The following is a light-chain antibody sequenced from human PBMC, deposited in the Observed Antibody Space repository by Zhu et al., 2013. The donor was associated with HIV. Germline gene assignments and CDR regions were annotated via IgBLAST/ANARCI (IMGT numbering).Light chain of an antibody. J-gene: IGKJ1*01. CDR1: QDIGKY. Sequence: DIQLTQSPSLLSASVGDRVTITCRASQDIGKYLAWYQQRPGKAPNLLVYAASTTQSGVPSRFGGRGSGTEFTLTLSSLQPDDFATYYCQQYNSYSHVTFGQGTKVEIK. CDR3: QQYNSYSHVT. V-gene: IGKV1-9*01. CDR2: AAS.